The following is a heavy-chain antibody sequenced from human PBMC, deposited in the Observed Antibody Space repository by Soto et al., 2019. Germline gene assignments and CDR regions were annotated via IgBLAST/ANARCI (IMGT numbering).Heavy chain of an antibody. V-gene: IGHV3-48*03. J-gene: IGHJ6*02. CDR1: GFTFSSYE. D-gene: IGHD3-3*01. CDR2: ISSSGSTI. CDR3: ASTMYYDFWSGYYTDKYYYYGMDV. Sequence: FRILSCAASGFTFSSYEMNWVRHSPGQSLECVPYISSSGSTIYYADSVKGRFTISRENAKNSLYLQMNSLRAEDTAVYYCASTMYYDFWSGYYTDKYYYYGMDVWGQGSTVTVSS.